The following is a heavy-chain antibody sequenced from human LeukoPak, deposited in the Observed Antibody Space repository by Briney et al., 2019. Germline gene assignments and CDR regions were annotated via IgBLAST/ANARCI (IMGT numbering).Heavy chain of an antibody. V-gene: IGHV3-7*01. D-gene: IGHD3-22*01. Sequence: GGSLRLSCAASGFTFSSYWMSWVRQAPGKGLEWVANIKQDGSEKYYVDSVKGRFTISRDNAKNSLYLQMNSLRARDTAVDDYAKDPYGARSGYYLSTFDYWGQGTLVTVSS. CDR3: AKDPYGARSGYYLSTFDY. CDR2: IKQDGSEK. CDR1: GFTFSSYW. J-gene: IGHJ4*02.